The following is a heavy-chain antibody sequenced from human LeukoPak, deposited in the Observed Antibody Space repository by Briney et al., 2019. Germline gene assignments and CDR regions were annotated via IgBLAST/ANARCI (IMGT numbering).Heavy chain of an antibody. Sequence: ASVKVSCKVSGDTLTELSMHWVRQAPGKGLEWMGGFDPEDGETIYAQKFQGRVTMTRNTSISTAYMELSSLRSEDTAVYYCAHNYYDSSGGAFDIWGQGTMVTVSS. CDR3: AHNYYDSSGGAFDI. V-gene: IGHV1-24*01. CDR2: FDPEDGET. J-gene: IGHJ3*02. CDR1: GDTLTELS. D-gene: IGHD3-22*01.